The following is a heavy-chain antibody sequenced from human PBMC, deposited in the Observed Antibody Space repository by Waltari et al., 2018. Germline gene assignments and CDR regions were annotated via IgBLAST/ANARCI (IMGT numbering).Heavy chain of an antibody. Sequence: VQLQQSGPGLVKPSQTLSLTCAISGDRVSSHDAAWTWSRQSPSRGLEWLERTYYRSKWYNDYAVSVKSRITINPDTSKNQFSLQLNSVTPEDTAVYYCARDWELGRGYFDYWGQGTLVTVSS. J-gene: IGHJ4*02. CDR2: TYYRSKWYN. CDR1: GDRVSSHDAA. V-gene: IGHV6-1*01. D-gene: IGHD1-26*01. CDR3: ARDWELGRGYFDY.